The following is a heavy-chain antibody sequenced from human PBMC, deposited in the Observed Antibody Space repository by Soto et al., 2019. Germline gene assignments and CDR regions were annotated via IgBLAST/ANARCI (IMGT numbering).Heavy chain of an antibody. V-gene: IGHV3-30-3*01. J-gene: IGHJ4*02. CDR3: ARAGGLLLDY. CDR1: GFTFSSYA. Sequence: QVQLVESGGGVVQPGRSLRLSCAASGFTFSSYAMHWVRQAPGKGLEWVAVISYDGSNKYYADSVKGRFTISRDISKNTLYLQMNSLRPEDTAVYYCARAGGLLLDYWGRGTLVTVSS. CDR2: ISYDGSNK. D-gene: IGHD2-15*01.